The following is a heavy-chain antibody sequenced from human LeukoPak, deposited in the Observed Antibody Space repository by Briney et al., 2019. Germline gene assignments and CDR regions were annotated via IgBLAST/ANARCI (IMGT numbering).Heavy chain of an antibody. J-gene: IGHJ6*03. CDR3: ARVGYIAARPPLYYYYYYMDV. CDR1: GYTFTGYY. D-gene: IGHD6-6*01. Sequence: ASVKVSCKASGYTFTGYYMHWVRQAPGQGLEWMGWINPNSGGTNYAQKFQGRVTMTRDTSISTAYMELSRLRSDDTAVYYCARVGYIAARPPLYYYYYYMDVWGKGTTVTVSS. V-gene: IGHV1-2*02. CDR2: INPNSGGT.